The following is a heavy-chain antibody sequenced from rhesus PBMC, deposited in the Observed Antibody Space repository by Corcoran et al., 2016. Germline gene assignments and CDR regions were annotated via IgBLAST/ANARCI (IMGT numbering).Heavy chain of an antibody. V-gene: IGHV4-173*01. J-gene: IGHJ4*01. Sequence: QLQLQESGPGLVKPSETLSLTCAVAGGSISSNYWSWIRQPPGKGLGWIGRISGSGGGTAYNPSLKGRVTISTDTSRNQFSRKLSCVTAADTAVYYCARVWWLVYFDYWGQGVLVTVSS. CDR1: GGSISSNY. CDR2: ISGSGGGT. D-gene: IGHD6-37*01. CDR3: ARVWWLVYFDY.